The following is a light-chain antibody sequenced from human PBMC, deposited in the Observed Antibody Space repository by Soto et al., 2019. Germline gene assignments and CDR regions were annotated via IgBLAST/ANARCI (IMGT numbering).Light chain of an antibody. CDR2: EVS. Sequence: QSALTQPASVSGSPGQSNTISCTGTSSDVGSYNLVSWYQQHPGKAPKLMIYEVSKRPSGVSNRFSGSKSGNTASLTISGLQAEDEADYYCCSYAGSSTVFGGGTQLTVL. V-gene: IGLV2-23*02. CDR3: CSYAGSSTV. CDR1: SSDVGSYNL. J-gene: IGLJ3*02.